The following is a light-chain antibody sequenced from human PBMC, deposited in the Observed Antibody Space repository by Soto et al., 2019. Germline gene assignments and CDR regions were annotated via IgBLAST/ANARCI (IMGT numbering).Light chain of an antibody. V-gene: IGLV2-14*03. CDR3: SSHTSSGALVI. CDR1: SNDVGSHNC. Sequence: QSALTQPASVSGSPGQSITISCTGTSNDVGSHNCVSWSQHHPGKAPKLLIYDVTKRPSWISYRFSGSKSGNTASLTISGLQAEDEADYYCSSHTSSGALVIFGGGTKLTVL. CDR2: DVT. J-gene: IGLJ2*01.